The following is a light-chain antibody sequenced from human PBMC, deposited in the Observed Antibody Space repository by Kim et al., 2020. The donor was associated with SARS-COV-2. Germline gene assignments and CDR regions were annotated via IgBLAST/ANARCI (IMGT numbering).Light chain of an antibody. V-gene: IGKV3-20*01. CDR1: QSVSRSY. CDR3: QQYGSSPWT. CDR2: GAS. J-gene: IGKJ1*01. Sequence: SPGERATLSCRASQSVSRSYLAWYQQKPGQAPRLRIYGASSRATGIPDRFSGSGSGTDFTLTISRLEPEDFAVYYCQQYGSSPWTFGQGTKVEIK.